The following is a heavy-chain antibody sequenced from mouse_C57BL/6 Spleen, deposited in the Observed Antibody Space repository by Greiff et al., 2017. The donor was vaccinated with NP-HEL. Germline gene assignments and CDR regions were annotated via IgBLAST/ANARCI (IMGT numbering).Heavy chain of an antibody. V-gene: IGHV1-61*01. D-gene: IGHD2-5*01. CDR3: ARSYSNYAMDY. J-gene: IGHJ4*01. Sequence: VQLQQPGAELVRPGSSVKLSCKASGYTFTSYWMDWVKQRPGQGLEWIGNIYPSDSETHYNQKFKDKATLTVDKSASTSYMQLSSLTSEDSAVYYCARSYSNYAMDYWGQGTSVTVSS. CDR2: IYPSDSET. CDR1: GYTFTSYW.